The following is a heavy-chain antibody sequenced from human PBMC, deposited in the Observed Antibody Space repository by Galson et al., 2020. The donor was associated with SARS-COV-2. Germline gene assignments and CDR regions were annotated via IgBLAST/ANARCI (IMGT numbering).Heavy chain of an antibody. CDR2: INPNNDDT. D-gene: IGHD3-10*01. Sequence: ASVKVSCKTSGYTFTGYYMHWVRQAPGQGLEWMGWINPNNDDTNYAQKFQGRVTMTRDTSISTAYMELSRLRFEDTAVYYCARDWSPDIGGWGSDYPGDFDYWGQGTLVTVAS. V-gene: IGHV1-2*02. J-gene: IGHJ4*02. CDR3: ARDWSPDIGGWGSDYPGDFDY. CDR1: GYTFTGYY.